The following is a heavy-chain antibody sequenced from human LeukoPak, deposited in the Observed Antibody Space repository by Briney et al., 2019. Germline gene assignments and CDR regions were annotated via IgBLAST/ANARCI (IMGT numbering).Heavy chain of an antibody. CDR2: AYSTGAA. CDR1: GDSISDYY. CDR3: ARELWFGELRGFDP. V-gene: IGHV4-4*07. Sequence: SETLSLTCTVSGDSISDYYWSWIRQPAGKRLEWIGRAYSTGAATLNPPLKSRVTMSADTSKNHVSLNLNSVTAADTAVYYCARELWFGELRGFDPWGQGTLVTVSS. D-gene: IGHD3-10*01. J-gene: IGHJ5*02.